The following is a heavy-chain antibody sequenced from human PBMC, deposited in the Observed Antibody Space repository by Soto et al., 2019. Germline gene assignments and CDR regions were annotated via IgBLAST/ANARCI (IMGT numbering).Heavy chain of an antibody. J-gene: IGHJ4*02. CDR3: AKDRRAGGNYGFYSDF. V-gene: IGHV3-23*01. Sequence: EVQLLESGGGLVQPGGSLRISFAASGFTFNSYGMTLVRQAPGKGLEWVSFSSATGAGTYYADSVKGRFTISRDNSKNTLYLQMTSLRADDTAVYYCAKDRRAGGNYGFYSDFWGQGALVIVSS. D-gene: IGHD1-7*01. CDR1: GFTFNSYG. CDR2: SSATGAGT.